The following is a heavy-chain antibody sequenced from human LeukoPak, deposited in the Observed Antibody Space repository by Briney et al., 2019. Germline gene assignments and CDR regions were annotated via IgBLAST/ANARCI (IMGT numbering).Heavy chain of an antibody. CDR1: GFTFSSYG. D-gene: IGHD1-26*01. CDR2: ISGSGGST. Sequence: GGTLRLSCAASGFTFSSYGMSWVRQAPGKGLEWVSAISGSGGSTYYADSVKGRFTISRDNSKNTLYLQMNSLRAEDTAVYYCARAGSGRSPDWFDPWGQGTLVTVSS. V-gene: IGHV3-23*01. CDR3: ARAGSGRSPDWFDP. J-gene: IGHJ5*02.